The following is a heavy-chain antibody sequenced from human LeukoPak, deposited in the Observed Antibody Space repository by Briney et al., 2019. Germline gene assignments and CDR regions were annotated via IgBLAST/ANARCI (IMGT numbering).Heavy chain of an antibody. CDR3: ARDNKGYSSGWYRNWFDL. V-gene: IGHV4-59*01. Sequence: SETLSLTCTVSGGSISSYYWSWIRQPPGKGLEWIGYIHYSGSTNYNPSLKSRVTISVATSKNQFSLKLSSVTAADTAVYYWARDNKGYSSGWYRNWFDLWGQGTLVTVPS. D-gene: IGHD6-19*01. J-gene: IGHJ5*02. CDR2: IHYSGST. CDR1: GGSISSYY.